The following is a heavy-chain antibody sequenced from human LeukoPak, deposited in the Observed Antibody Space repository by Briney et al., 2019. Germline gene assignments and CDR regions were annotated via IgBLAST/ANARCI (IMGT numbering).Heavy chain of an antibody. Sequence: GGSLRLSCAASGFSFTNYAMSWVRQAPARGPEWLSSMKGGGETFYADSVKGRFTISRDNSKNTLYLEMNSLRAEDTAIYYCAKMKGHPLPKYYMDVWGQGTTVTVSS. CDR3: AKMKGHPLPKYYMDV. D-gene: IGHD1-26*01. V-gene: IGHV3-23*01. J-gene: IGHJ6*01. CDR2: MKGGGET. CDR1: GFSFTNYA.